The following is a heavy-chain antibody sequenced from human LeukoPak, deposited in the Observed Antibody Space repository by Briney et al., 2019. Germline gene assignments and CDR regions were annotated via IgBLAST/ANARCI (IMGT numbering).Heavy chain of an antibody. J-gene: IGHJ6*02. CDR3: ATIPTGGLVRAGVIDV. Sequence: GGSLRLSCAASGFTFSSYSMSWVRQAPGKGLAWVSAISGSGGSTYYADSVKGRFNISSDNSKNTLYLQMNSLRAEDTAVYYCATIPTGGLVRAGVIDVWGQGTTVTVSS. CDR2: ISGSGGST. V-gene: IGHV3-23*01. D-gene: IGHD2-21*01. CDR1: GFTFSSYS.